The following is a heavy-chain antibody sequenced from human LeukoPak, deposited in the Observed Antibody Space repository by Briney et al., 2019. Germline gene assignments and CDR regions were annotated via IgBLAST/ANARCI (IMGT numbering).Heavy chain of an antibody. J-gene: IGHJ4*02. CDR1: GGSFSGYY. CDR2: INHSGSN. V-gene: IGHV4-34*01. CDR3: AREYSSGWYRDFDY. Sequence: SETLSLTCAVHGGSFSGYYWSWIRQPPGKGLEWIGEINHSGSNNYNPSRKSRVTISVDTSKNQFSLKLSSVTAADTAVYYCAREYSSGWYRDFDYWGQGTLVTVSS. D-gene: IGHD6-19*01.